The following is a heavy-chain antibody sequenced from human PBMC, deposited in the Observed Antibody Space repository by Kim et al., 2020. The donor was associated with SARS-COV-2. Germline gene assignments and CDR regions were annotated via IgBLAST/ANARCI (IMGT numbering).Heavy chain of an antibody. D-gene: IGHD6-13*01. J-gene: IGHJ6*02. CDR2: INHSDST. CDR1: GGSFSGYY. CDR3: SRGFILSSSWPYYYYYGMDV. V-gene: IGHV4-34*01. Sequence: SETLSLTCTVYGGSFSGYYWTWIRHPPGKGLEWFGEINHSDSTNYNPSLKSRVTISVDTSKNPFSLKVTSVTAADTSVYSFSRGFILSSSWPYYYYYGMDVWGHGTTVTVSS.